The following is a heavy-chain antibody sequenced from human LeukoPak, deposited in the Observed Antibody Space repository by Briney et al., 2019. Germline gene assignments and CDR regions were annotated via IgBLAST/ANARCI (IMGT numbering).Heavy chain of an antibody. J-gene: IGHJ4*02. D-gene: IGHD7-27*01. CDR2: ISSSGATR. Sequence: GGSLGLSCVASGFAFSLYKMYWVRQAPGKGLEWISYISSSGATRYYADSVKGRFTISRDNAYNSLFLQMNSLRAEDTAVYYCATLTVASTFDYWGQGTPVTVSS. CDR3: ATLTVASTFDY. CDR1: GFAFSLYK. V-gene: IGHV3-48*03.